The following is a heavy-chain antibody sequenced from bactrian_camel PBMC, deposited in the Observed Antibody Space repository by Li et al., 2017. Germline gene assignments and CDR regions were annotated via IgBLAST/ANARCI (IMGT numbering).Heavy chain of an antibody. CDR1: GLSVSDSS. CDR2: IRRDDLT. J-gene: IGHJ6*01. V-gene: IGHV3S67*01. CDR3: ATGTRLSRPWHVSRETGW. Sequence: VQLVESGGGSVQTGGSLRLPCAPSGLSVSDSSMAWFRQSPGKEPEAVAAIRRDDLTAYTDSVKGRFTISRDNAKNTVYLQMNSLQPEDTNVYYCATGTRLSRPWHVSRETGWWGQGTQVTVS. D-gene: IGHD7*01.